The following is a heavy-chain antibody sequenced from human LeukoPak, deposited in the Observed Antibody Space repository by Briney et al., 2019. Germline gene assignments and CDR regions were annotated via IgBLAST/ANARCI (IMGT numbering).Heavy chain of an antibody. CDR2: IWYDGSNK. D-gene: IGHD3-3*01. CDR3: ARGLVFGVDTDYYYYGMDV. J-gene: IGHJ6*02. V-gene: IGHV3-33*01. CDR1: GFTFSSYG. Sequence: PGGSLRLSCAASGFTFSSYGMHWVRQAPGKGLEWVAVIWYDGSNKYYADSVKGRFTISRDNSKNTLYLQMNSLRAEDTAVYYCARGLVFGVDTDYYYYGMDVWGQGTTVTVSS.